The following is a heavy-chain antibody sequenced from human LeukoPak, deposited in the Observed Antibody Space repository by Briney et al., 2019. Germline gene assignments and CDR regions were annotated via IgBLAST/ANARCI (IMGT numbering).Heavy chain of an antibody. CDR1: GGSVSSGSYC. CDR3: ARVPYSNYFDF. D-gene: IGHD4-11*01. V-gene: IGHV4-61*01. Sequence: PSETLSLTCTVSGGSVSSGSYCWSWIRQPPGKGLEWIGYIHYSGSTTYNPSLKSRVTISVDTSKNRFSLKLSSVTAADTAVYYCARVPYSNYFDFWGQGTLVTVSS. CDR2: IHYSGST. J-gene: IGHJ4*02.